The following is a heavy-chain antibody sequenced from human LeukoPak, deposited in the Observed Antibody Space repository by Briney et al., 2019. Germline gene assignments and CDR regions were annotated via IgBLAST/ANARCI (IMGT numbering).Heavy chain of an antibody. CDR1: GGTFGGYA. V-gene: IGHV1-69*13. Sequence: ASVKVSCKASGGTFGGYAISWVRQAPGQGLEWMGGIIPIFGTANYAQKFQGRVTITADESTSTAYMELSSLRSEDTAVYYCASSAAMVLYYFDYWGQGTLVTVSS. CDR3: ASSAAMVLYYFDY. CDR2: IIPIFGTA. J-gene: IGHJ4*02. D-gene: IGHD5-18*01.